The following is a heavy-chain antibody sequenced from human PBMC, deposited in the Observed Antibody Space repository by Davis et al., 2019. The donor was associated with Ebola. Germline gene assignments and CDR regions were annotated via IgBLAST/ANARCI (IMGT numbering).Heavy chain of an antibody. J-gene: IGHJ6*02. Sequence: GESLKISCKGSGYSFTSYWIGWVRQMPGKGLEWMGIIYPGDSDTSYRPSFQGQVTISADKSISTAYLQWSSLKASDTAMYYCARLSAYDYVWGSYRFDYYYYGMDVWGQGTTVTVSS. CDR3: ARLSAYDYVWGSYRFDYYYYGMDV. CDR2: IYPGDSDT. V-gene: IGHV5-51*01. D-gene: IGHD3-16*02. CDR1: GYSFTSYW.